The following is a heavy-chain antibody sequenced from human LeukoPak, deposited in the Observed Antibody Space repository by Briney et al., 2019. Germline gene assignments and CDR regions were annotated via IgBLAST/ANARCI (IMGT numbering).Heavy chain of an antibody. D-gene: IGHD1-26*01. J-gene: IGHJ6*03. CDR3: ARDGGGSYDYYYMDV. Sequence: PGGSLRLSCAASGFTFSSYEMNWVRQAPGKGLEWVSYISSSGSTIYYADSVKGRFTISRDNAKTSLYLQMNSLRAEDTAAYYCARDGGGSYDYYYMDVWGKGTTVTVSS. V-gene: IGHV3-48*03. CDR1: GFTFSSYE. CDR2: ISSSGSTI.